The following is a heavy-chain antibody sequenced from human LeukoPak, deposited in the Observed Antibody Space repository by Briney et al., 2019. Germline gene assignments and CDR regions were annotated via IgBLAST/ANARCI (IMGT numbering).Heavy chain of an antibody. CDR3: ARVGGHYYGSGSYYMDY. D-gene: IGHD3-10*01. Sequence: SETLSLTCTVSGGSISSYYWSWIRQPPGKGLEWIGNIYYSGSTNYNPSLKSRVTISVDTSKNQFSLKLSSVTAADTAVYYCARVGGHYYGSGSYYMDYWGQGTLVTVSS. CDR1: GGSISSYY. CDR2: IYYSGST. V-gene: IGHV4-59*01. J-gene: IGHJ4*02.